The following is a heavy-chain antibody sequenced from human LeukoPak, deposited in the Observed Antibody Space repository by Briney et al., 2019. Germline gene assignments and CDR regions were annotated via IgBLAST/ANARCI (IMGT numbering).Heavy chain of an antibody. D-gene: IGHD3-3*01. J-gene: IGHJ4*02. CDR1: GGSFSGYY. V-gene: IGHV4-34*01. CDR2: INHSGST. Sequence: SETLSLTCAVYGGSFSGYYWSWIRHPPGKGLEWIGEINHSGSTNYNPSLKSRVTISVDTSKNQFSLKLSSVTAADTAVYYCARGVGLFRGAWSYWGQGTLVTVSS. CDR3: ARGVGLFRGAWSY.